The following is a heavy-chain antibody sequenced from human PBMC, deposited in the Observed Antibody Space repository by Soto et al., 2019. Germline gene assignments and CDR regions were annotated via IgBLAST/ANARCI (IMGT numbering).Heavy chain of an antibody. V-gene: IGHV1-3*01. J-gene: IGHJ4*02. Sequence: GASVKVSCKASGYTFTSYAMHWVRQAPGQRLEWMGWINAGNGNTKYSQKFQGRVTITRDTSASTAYMELSSLRSEDTAVYYCARYFLVDSSGYSYLDYWGQGTLVTVSS. D-gene: IGHD3-22*01. CDR3: ARYFLVDSSGYSYLDY. CDR2: INAGNGNT. CDR1: GYTFTSYA.